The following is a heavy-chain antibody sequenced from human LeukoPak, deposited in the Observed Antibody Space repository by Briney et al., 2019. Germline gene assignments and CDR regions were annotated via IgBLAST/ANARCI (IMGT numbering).Heavy chain of an antibody. D-gene: IGHD3-9*01. CDR2: ISNSGGRT. Sequence: GGSLRLSCGASGFTFSSYAMSWVRQAPGKGLEWVSAISNSGGRTYYADSVKGRFTISRDNAKNSLYLQMNSLRAEDTAVYYCAGYYDILTGYNYWAQGTLVTVSS. CDR1: GFTFSSYA. V-gene: IGHV3-23*01. CDR3: AGYYDILTGYNY. J-gene: IGHJ4*02.